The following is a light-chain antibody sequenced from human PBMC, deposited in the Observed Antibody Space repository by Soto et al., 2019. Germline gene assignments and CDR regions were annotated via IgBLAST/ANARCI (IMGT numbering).Light chain of an antibody. J-gene: IGKJ1*01. Sequence: EIVLTQSPATLSLSPGERTTLSCRASQSISRYLAWYQQKPGQGPRLLIYGASSRATGTPDRFSGSGSGTDFTLTINRLEPEDFALYYCQQYGSSPPTFGQGTKMDI. CDR2: GAS. V-gene: IGKV3-20*01. CDR3: QQYGSSPPT. CDR1: QSISRY.